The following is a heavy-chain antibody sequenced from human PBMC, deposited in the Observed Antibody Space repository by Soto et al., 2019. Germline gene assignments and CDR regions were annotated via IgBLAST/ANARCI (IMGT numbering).Heavy chain of an antibody. D-gene: IGHD5-12*01. Sequence: RASVKVSCKASGGTFSSYAISWVRQAPGQGLEWMGGIIPIFGTANYAQKFQGRVTITADESTSTAYMELSSLRSEDTAVYYCVRVSPDGYNDAIHIWGQGIMVT. J-gene: IGHJ3*02. V-gene: IGHV1-69*13. CDR2: IIPIFGTA. CDR1: GGTFSSYA. CDR3: VRVSPDGYNDAIHI.